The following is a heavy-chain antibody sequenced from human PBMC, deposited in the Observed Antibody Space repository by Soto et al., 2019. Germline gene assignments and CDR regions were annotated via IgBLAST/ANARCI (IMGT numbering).Heavy chain of an antibody. CDR3: AKDLLHRSGSYGNYFDY. CDR1: GFTFSSYA. D-gene: IGHD3-10*01. J-gene: IGHJ4*02. V-gene: IGHV3-23*01. CDR2: ISGSGGNT. Sequence: GGSLRLSCVASGFTFSSYAMSWVRQAPGKGLEWVSGISGSGGNTYYPDSVKGRFTTSRDNSKNTLFLQMSSLRAEDTAVYYCAKDLLHRSGSYGNYFDYWGQGTLVTVSS.